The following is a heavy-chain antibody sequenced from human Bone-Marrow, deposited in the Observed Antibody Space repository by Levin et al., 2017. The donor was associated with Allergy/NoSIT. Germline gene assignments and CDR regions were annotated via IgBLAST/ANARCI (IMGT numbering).Heavy chain of an antibody. Sequence: HTGGSLRLSCAASGFTFSSYGMHWVRQAPGKGLEWVAVISYDGSNKYYADSVKGRFTISRDNSKNTLYLQMNSLRAEDTAVYYCAKDLGGEPYYFDYWGQGTLVTVSS. D-gene: IGHD1-14*01. CDR1: GFTFSSYG. V-gene: IGHV3-30*18. CDR2: ISYDGSNK. J-gene: IGHJ4*02. CDR3: AKDLGGEPYYFDY.